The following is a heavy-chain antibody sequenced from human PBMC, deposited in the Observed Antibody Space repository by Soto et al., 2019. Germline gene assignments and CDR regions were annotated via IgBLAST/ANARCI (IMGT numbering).Heavy chain of an antibody. J-gene: IGHJ6*02. CDR2: ILPIFGTA. CDR1: GGTFSSSA. CDR3: XXXLMXXWXXXXXXXXXXXX. Sequence: QVQLVQSGAEVKKPGSSVKVSCKASGGTFSSSAISWVRQAPGQGLEWMVGILPIFGTANYAPKFQGRVTITANESTSTAYIXLXSLRSXDXXXXXXXXXLMXXWXXXXXXXXXXXXXGQGTTVTVSS. V-gene: IGHV1-69*12.